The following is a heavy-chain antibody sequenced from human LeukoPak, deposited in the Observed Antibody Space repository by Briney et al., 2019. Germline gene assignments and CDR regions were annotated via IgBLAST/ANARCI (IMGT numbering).Heavy chain of an antibody. D-gene: IGHD6-19*01. Sequence: SETMSLTCAVYGGSFTGYYWSWIRQPPGKGLEWNGEINHSGSTNYNPSLKSRVTISVDTSKNQFSLKLSSVTAADTAVYYCARGEYSSGWLFDYWGQGTLVTVSS. CDR3: ARGEYSSGWLFDY. V-gene: IGHV4-34*01. J-gene: IGHJ4*02. CDR1: GGSFTGYY. CDR2: INHSGST.